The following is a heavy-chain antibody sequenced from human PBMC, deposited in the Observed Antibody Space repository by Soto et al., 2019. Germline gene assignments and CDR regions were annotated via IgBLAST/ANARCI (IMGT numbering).Heavy chain of an antibody. Sequence: QVQLVQSGAEVKKPGASVKVSCKASGYTFTSYGISWVRQAPGQGLEWMGWISAYNGNTNYAQKLQGRVTMTTDTATSTAYMELRSLRSDDTAVYYWARETPIFGVVIGSLFDYWGQGTLVTVSS. J-gene: IGHJ4*02. CDR2: ISAYNGNT. D-gene: IGHD3-3*01. V-gene: IGHV1-18*01. CDR1: GYTFTSYG. CDR3: ARETPIFGVVIGSLFDY.